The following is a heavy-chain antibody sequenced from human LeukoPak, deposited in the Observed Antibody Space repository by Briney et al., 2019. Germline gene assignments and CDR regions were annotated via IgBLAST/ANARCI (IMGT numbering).Heavy chain of an antibody. D-gene: IGHD5-12*01. CDR2: IIPMFGTA. CDR3: ARSKWLPRINWFDP. Sequence: GASVKVSCKASGGTFSRYSISWVRQAPGQGLEWMGGIIPMFGTAKYAQIFQGRVTISADESTSTAYMELSSLKSEDTAVYYCARSKWLPRINWFDPWGQGTLVTVSS. V-gene: IGHV1-69*13. J-gene: IGHJ5*02. CDR1: GGTFSRYS.